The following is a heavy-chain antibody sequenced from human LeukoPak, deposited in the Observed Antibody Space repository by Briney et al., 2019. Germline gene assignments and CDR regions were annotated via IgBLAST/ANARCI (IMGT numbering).Heavy chain of an antibody. CDR2: INPYSGGT. D-gene: IGHD3-10*01. CDR1: GYTFTGYY. CDR3: ASVPVSYYYGSGPYDY. V-gene: IGHV1-2*02. Sequence: ASVKVSCKASGYTFTGYYMHWVRHAPGQGLEWMVWINPYSGGTNYAQNFQGRVTMTRDTSISTAYMELSRLRSDDTAVYYCASVPVSYYYGSGPYDYWGQGTLVTVSS. J-gene: IGHJ4*02.